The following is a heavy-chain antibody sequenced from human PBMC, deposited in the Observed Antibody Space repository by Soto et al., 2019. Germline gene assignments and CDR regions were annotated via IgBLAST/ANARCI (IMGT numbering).Heavy chain of an antibody. CDR1: GFTFDDYA. Sequence: PGGSLRLSCAASGFTFDDYAMHWVRQAPGKGLEWVSGISWNSGSIGYADSVKGRFTISRDNAKNSLYLQMNSLRAEDTALYYCAKSRGVIIHMTAFDIWGQGTMVTVSS. D-gene: IGHD3-10*01. CDR3: AKSRGVIIHMTAFDI. J-gene: IGHJ3*02. CDR2: ISWNSGSI. V-gene: IGHV3-9*01.